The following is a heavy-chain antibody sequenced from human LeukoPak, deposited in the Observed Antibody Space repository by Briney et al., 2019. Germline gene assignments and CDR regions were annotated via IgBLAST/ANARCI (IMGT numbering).Heavy chain of an antibody. CDR2: IYQGGRT. V-gene: IGHV4-4*02. CDR3: ARGDASGYPDY. CDR1: GDSMNSSNW. J-gene: IGHJ4*02. D-gene: IGHD3-22*01. Sequence: SETLSLTCAVSGDSMNSSNWWSWVRQSPGKGLEWIGEIYQGGRTNYKSSLKSRVSISVDKSRNQLSLKLTSVTAADTAVYYCARGDASGYPDYWGQGSLVTVSS.